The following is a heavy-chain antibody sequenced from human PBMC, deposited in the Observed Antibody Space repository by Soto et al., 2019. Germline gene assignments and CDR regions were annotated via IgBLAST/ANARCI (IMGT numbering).Heavy chain of an antibody. J-gene: IGHJ5*01. CDR3: ARCFDVCGGHGGLDS. D-gene: IGHD2-21*01. CDR2: ITNDATNT. Sequence: EVQLLESGGGLVQPGGSLRLSCAASGFPFRDFAMGWVRQVPGKGLEWLSVITNDATNTHYADVVKGRFTISRDNAKDTLWLQLDSLRAGDTALYYCARCFDVCGGHGGLDSWGQGTLVTVSS. V-gene: IGHV3-23*01. CDR1: GFPFRDFA.